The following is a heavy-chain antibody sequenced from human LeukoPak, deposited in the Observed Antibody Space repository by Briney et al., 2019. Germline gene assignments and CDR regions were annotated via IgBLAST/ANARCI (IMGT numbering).Heavy chain of an antibody. CDR1: GFTFSSYW. Sequence: GGSLRLSCAASGFTFSSYWMSWVRQAPGKGLEWVANLKQDGSEKYYVDSVKGRFTISRDNAKNSLYLQINSLRAEDTAVYYCAKQGRGYRALGYWGQGTLVTVSS. CDR2: LKQDGSEK. V-gene: IGHV3-7*01. CDR3: AKQGRGYRALGY. D-gene: IGHD7-27*01. J-gene: IGHJ4*02.